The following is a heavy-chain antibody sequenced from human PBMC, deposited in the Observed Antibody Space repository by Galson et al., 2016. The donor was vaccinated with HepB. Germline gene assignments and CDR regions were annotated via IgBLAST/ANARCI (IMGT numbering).Heavy chain of an antibody. Sequence: GKGLEWIGYVTYRGSTHYNPSLKSRLTMSVDTSQNQFSLRLSSVTAVDTAVYYCARNQVAVVGHWYFDFWGRGILVTVSS. J-gene: IGHJ2*01. D-gene: IGHD6-19*01. CDR3: ARNQVAVVGHWYFDF. V-gene: IGHV4-28*01. CDR2: VTYRGST.